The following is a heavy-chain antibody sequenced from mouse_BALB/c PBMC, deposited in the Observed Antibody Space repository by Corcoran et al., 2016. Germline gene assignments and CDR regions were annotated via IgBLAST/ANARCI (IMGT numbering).Heavy chain of an antibody. CDR3: ARPGYYGSSFFVY. CDR2: IDPANGNT. V-gene: IGHV14-3*02. J-gene: IGHJ3*01. D-gene: IGHD1-1*01. CDR1: GFNIKDTY. Sequence: EVQLQQSGAELVKPGASVKLSCTASGFNIKDTYMHWVKQRPEQGLEWIGRIDPANGNTKYDPKFQGKATITADTSSNTAYLQLSSLTSEDTAVYYCARPGYYGSSFFVYWGQGTLVTVSA.